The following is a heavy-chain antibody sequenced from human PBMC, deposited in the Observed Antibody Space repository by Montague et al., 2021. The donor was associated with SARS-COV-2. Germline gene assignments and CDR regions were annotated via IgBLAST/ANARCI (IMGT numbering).Heavy chain of an antibody. J-gene: IGHJ5*02. CDR2: VNLSGST. D-gene: IGHD1-7*01. V-gene: IGHV4-34*01. Sequence: SETLSLTCAVYGGSFSGYYWSWIRQPPGKGLEWIGEVNLSGSTNXNPSLKSRVTISVDTSKNQFSLKLSPVTAADTAVYYCARAAGYNWNYGYNWFDPWGQGTLVTVSS. CDR3: ARAAGYNWNYGYNWFDP. CDR1: GGSFSGYY.